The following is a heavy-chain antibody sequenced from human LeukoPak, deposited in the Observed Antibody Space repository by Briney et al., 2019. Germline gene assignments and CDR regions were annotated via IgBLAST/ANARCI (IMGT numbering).Heavy chain of an antibody. CDR3: ARDARNDYGDYVPFDY. CDR1: GGSISSYY. Sequence: PSETLSLTCTVSGGSISSYYWSWIRQPAGKGLEWIGRIYTSGSTNYNPPLKSRVTISVDTSKNQFSLKLSSVTAADTAVYYRARDARNDYGDYVPFDYWGQGTLVTVSS. V-gene: IGHV4-4*07. J-gene: IGHJ4*02. D-gene: IGHD4-17*01. CDR2: IYTSGST.